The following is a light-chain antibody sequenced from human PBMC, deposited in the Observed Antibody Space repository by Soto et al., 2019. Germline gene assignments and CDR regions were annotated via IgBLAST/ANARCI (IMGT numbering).Light chain of an antibody. J-gene: IGLJ2*01. CDR2: EGF. CDR3: QSYDSSNVV. CDR1: SSDVGGSGL. Sequence: QSALTQPASVSGSPAQSITISCTGSSSDVGGSGLVSWYQFHPGKAPKLLIFEGFKRPSGVSNRFSGSKSGSTASLTISGLQAEDEADYYCQSYDSSNVVFGGGTKLTVL. V-gene: IGLV2-14*02.